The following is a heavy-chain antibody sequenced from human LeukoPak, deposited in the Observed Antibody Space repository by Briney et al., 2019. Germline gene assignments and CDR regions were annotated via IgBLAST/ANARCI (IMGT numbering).Heavy chain of an antibody. J-gene: IGHJ4*02. CDR2: IYPGDSDT. CDR1: GYSFTSYW. CDR3: ARIGYCSSTSCYDFDY. Sequence: KPGESLKISCKGSGYSFTSYWIGWVRQMPGKGLEWMGIIYPGDSDTRYSPSFQGQVTISADKSISTAYLQWSSLKASDTAMYYCARIGYCSSTSCYDFDYWGQGTLVTVSS. V-gene: IGHV5-51*01. D-gene: IGHD2-2*01.